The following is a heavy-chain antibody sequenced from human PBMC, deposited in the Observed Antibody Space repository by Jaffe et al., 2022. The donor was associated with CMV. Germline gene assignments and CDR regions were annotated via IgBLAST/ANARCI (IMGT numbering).Heavy chain of an antibody. CDR2: ISSSSSYT. D-gene: IGHD2-15*01. CDR1: GFTFSDYY. CDR3: ARADIVVVVAAASAFGFDP. V-gene: IGHV3-11*06. J-gene: IGHJ5*02. Sequence: QVQLVESGGGLVKPGGSLRLSCAASGFTFSDYYMSWIRQAPGKGLEWVSYISSSSSYTNYADSVKGRFTISRDNAKNSLYLQMNSLRAEDTAVYYCARADIVVVVAAASAFGFDPWGQGTLVTVSS.